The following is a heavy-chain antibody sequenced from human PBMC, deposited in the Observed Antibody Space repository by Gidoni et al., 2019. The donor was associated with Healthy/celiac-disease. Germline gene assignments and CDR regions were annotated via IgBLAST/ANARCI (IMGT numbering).Heavy chain of an antibody. J-gene: IGHJ4*02. V-gene: IGHV3-21*01. Sequence: EVQLAESGGGLVKLGGSLSVSCAASGFTFSFYSMNWVLQAPGRGLDVVSSIGNTNGYIYYADSVNGRFTISIDNARNSLYLQMNSLRAEDTAVYFCARSEVVPAAPDYWGQGTLVTVSS. CDR1: GFTFSFYS. D-gene: IGHD2-2*01. CDR3: ARSEVVPAAPDY. CDR2: IGNTNGYI.